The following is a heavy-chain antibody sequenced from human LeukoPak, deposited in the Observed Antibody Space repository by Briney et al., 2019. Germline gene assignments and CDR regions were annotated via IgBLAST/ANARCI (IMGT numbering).Heavy chain of an antibody. J-gene: IGHJ4*02. V-gene: IGHV3-30-3*01. CDR3: ARRGTGWYYFNY. CDR1: GFTFSSYA. Sequence: GGSLRLSCAASGFTFSSYAMHWVRQAPGKGLEWVAVISYDGSNKYYADSVKGRFTISRDNSKNTLYLQMNSLRSEDTAVYYCARRGTGWYYFNYWGQGILVTVSS. D-gene: IGHD6-19*01. CDR2: ISYDGSNK.